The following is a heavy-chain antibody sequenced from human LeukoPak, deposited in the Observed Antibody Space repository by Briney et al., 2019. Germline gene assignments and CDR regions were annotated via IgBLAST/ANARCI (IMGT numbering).Heavy chain of an antibody. Sequence: PGGSLRLSCAASGFTFSSYWMSWVRQAPGKGLEWVANIKQDGSEKYYVDSVKGRFTISRDNSKNTLYLQMNSLRAEDTALYYCAKVATRTIYYFDYWGQGALVTVSS. CDR2: IKQDGSEK. J-gene: IGHJ4*02. CDR1: GFTFSSYW. D-gene: IGHD4/OR15-4a*01. CDR3: AKVATRTIYYFDY. V-gene: IGHV3-7*03.